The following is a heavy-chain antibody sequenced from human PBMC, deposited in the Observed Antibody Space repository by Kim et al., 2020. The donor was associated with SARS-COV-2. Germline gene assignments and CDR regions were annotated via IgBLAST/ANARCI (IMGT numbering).Heavy chain of an antibody. CDR1: GGSISSYY. CDR2: IYYSGST. Sequence: SETLSLTCTVSGGSISSYYWSWIRQPPGKGLEWIGYIYYSGSTNYNPSLKSRVTISVDTSKNQFSLKLSSVTAADTAVYYCARASRYSSSYYYYYYYMDVWGKETTVTVSS. V-gene: IGHV4-59*01. D-gene: IGHD6-6*01. CDR3: ARASRYSSSYYYYYYYMDV. J-gene: IGHJ6*03.